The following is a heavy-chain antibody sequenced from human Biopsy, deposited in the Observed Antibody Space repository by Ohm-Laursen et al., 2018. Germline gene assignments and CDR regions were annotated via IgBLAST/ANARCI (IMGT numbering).Heavy chain of an antibody. J-gene: IGHJ1*01. Sequence: SSVKVSCNPSGYTFTAFSVHWLRQAPGQGLEWLGENIPILGTGNYAQKFQDRVTVAADTSTSTATMELRSLRSDDTAVYYCATKLTGYFHHWGQGTLVIVSS. V-gene: IGHV1-69*06. D-gene: IGHD3-9*01. CDR3: ATKLTGYFHH. CDR1: GYTFTAFS. CDR2: NIPILGTG.